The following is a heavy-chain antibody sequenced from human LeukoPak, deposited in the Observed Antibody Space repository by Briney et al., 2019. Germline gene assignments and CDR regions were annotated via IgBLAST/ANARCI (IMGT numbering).Heavy chain of an antibody. V-gene: IGHV3-21*01. CDR1: GFTFSRYN. D-gene: IGHD1-26*01. CDR2: ISSSSNYI. Sequence: GGSLRLSCAASGFTFSRYNMNWVRQAPGKGLEWVSSISSSSNYIYYADSVKGRFTISRDNAKNSLYLQMNSLRAEDTAVYYCARGHLGATNLLGYWGQGTLVTVSS. CDR3: ARGHLGATNLLGY. J-gene: IGHJ4*02.